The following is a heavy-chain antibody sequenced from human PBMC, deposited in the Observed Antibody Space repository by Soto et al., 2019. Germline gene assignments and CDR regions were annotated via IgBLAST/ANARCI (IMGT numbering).Heavy chain of an antibody. Sequence: EVQLVESGGGLVQPGGSLRLSCAASGFTFSSYSMNWVRQAPGKGLEWVSYISSSSSTIYYADSVKGRFTISRDNAKNSLYLQMNSLRDEDTAVYYCARDDPSSSRYYYYGMDVWGHGTTVTVSS. CDR3: ARDDPSSSRYYYYGMDV. CDR1: GFTFSSYS. D-gene: IGHD6-13*01. V-gene: IGHV3-48*02. J-gene: IGHJ6*02. CDR2: ISSSSSTI.